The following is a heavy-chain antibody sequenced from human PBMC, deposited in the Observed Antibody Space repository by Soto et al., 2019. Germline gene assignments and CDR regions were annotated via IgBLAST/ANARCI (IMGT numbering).Heavy chain of an antibody. V-gene: IGHV1-2*02. J-gene: IGHJ5*02. D-gene: IGHD2-8*01. CDR2: INPNSGGT. CDR1: GYTFTGYY. Sequence: ASVKVSCKASGYTFTGYYMHWVRQAPGQGLEWMGWINPNSGGTNDAQKFQGRVTMTRDTSISTAYMELSRLRSDDTAVYYCARGAIVLMVYASGGFDPWGQGTLVTVSS. CDR3: ARGAIVLMVYASGGFDP.